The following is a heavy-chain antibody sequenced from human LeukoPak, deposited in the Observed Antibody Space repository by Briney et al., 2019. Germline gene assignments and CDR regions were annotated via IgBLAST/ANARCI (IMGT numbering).Heavy chain of an antibody. D-gene: IGHD2-21*01. CDR3: AKGLGGASVYAFDI. CDR1: GFTFSNYD. Sequence: GGSLRLSCAASGFTFSNYDMSWVRQAPGKGLEWVSGVSASGGSTYYADSVKGRFTISRDNSNNTLYPQMNSLRAEDTALYYCAKGLGGASVYAFDIWGQATMVTVSS. CDR2: VSASGGST. J-gene: IGHJ3*02. V-gene: IGHV3-23*01.